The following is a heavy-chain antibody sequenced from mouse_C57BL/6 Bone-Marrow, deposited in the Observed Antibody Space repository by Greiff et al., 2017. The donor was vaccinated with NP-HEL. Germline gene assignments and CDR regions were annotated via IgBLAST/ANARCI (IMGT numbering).Heavy chain of an antibody. CDR2: IDPDAGGT. Sequence: QVQLQEPGAELVRPGASVKLSCKASGYTFTDYEMHWVKQTPVHGLEWIGAIDPDAGGTAYNQKFKGKAILTADKSSSTAYMELSSLTSEDSAVDYCTRSSNFQFAGWGNGALVTV. J-gene: IGHJ3*01. CDR3: TRSSNFQFAG. CDR1: GYTFTDYE. V-gene: IGHV1-15*01. D-gene: IGHD2-5*01.